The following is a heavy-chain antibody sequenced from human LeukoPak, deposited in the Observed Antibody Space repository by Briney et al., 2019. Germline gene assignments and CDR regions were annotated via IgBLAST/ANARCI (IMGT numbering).Heavy chain of an antibody. Sequence: GASVKVSCKASGYTFTGYYMHWVRQAPGQGLEWMGWINPNSGGTNYAQKFQGRVTISVDTSKNQFSLKLSSVTAADTAVYYCAKITPGDYARERFNWFDPWGQGTLVTVSS. CDR1: GYTFTGYY. CDR3: AKITPGDYARERFNWFDP. D-gene: IGHD4-17*01. CDR2: INPNSGGT. V-gene: IGHV1-2*02. J-gene: IGHJ5*02.